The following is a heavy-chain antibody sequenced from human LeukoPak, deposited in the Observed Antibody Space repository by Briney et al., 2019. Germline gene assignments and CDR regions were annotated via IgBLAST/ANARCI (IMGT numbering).Heavy chain of an antibody. D-gene: IGHD5-18*01. CDR1: RLMFSKSW. CDR3: ARAEAEQGDTGPFDA. CDR2: IYNDWSTT. V-gene: IGHV3-74*01. J-gene: IGHJ4*02. Sequence: GRSLRLSCAASRLMFSKSWMHWVRQVPTKVRVGVTRIYNDWSTTNDTESVKDRLTISRRNSANPLFRQMSSERGEHTCVNQCARAEAEQGDTGPFDAWGKGDLVTVSS.